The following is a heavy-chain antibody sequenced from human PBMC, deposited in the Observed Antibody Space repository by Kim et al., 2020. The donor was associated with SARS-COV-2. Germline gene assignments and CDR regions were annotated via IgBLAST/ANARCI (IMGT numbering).Heavy chain of an antibody. CDR2: T. J-gene: IGHJ6*02. Sequence: TNYAQKFQGRVTMTRDTSTGTVYMELSSLTSEDTAVYYCARAPSENYGMDVWGQGTTVTVSS. CDR3: ARAPSENYGMDV. V-gene: IGHV1-46*01.